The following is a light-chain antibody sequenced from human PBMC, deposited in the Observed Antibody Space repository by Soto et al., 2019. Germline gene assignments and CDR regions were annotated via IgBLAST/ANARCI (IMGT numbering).Light chain of an antibody. J-gene: IGKJ5*01. CDR2: GAS. Sequence: EVVLTQSPGTLSLSPWERATLSCRASQSVSATYIAWYQQKSGQAPRLLLYGASSRATGIPDRFSGSGSGTEFTLTISRLEPEDFAVDYCQQYGSSPFTFGQGTRLEIK. V-gene: IGKV3-20*01. CDR1: QSVSATY. CDR3: QQYGSSPFT.